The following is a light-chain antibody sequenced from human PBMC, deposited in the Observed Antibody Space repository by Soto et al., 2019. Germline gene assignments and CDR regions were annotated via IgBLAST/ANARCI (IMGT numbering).Light chain of an antibody. CDR1: QSVSSY. J-gene: IGKJ5*01. V-gene: IGKV3-11*01. Sequence: EIVMTQSAATLSGSPGERATLSCRASQSVSSYLAWYQQKPGQAPRLLIYDASNRATGIPARFSGSGSGTDFTLTISSLEPEDFAVYHCQQRSNWITFGQGTRLEIK. CDR3: QQRSNWIT. CDR2: DAS.